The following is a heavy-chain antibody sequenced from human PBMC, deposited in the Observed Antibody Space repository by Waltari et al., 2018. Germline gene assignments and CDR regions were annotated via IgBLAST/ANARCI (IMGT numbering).Heavy chain of an antibody. J-gene: IGHJ4*02. CDR2: IYSGVST. Sequence: EVQLLESGGGLVQPGGSLRLSCAASGFTFSSYAMSWVRQAPGKGLEWVSVIYSGVSTYYADSVKGRFTISRDNSKNTLYLQMNSLGAEDTAVYYCAKEGDADLDYWGQGTLVTVSS. CDR1: GFTFSSYA. CDR3: AKEGDADLDY. D-gene: IGHD3-16*01. V-gene: IGHV3-23*03.